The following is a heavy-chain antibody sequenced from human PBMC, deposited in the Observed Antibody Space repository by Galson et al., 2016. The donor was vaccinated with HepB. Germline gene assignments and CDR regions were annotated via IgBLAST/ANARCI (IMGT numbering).Heavy chain of an antibody. V-gene: IGHV4-30-2*01. D-gene: IGHD3-10*01. Sequence: TLSLTCAVSGGSISGTDYSWSWIRQPPGRGLEWIAYIYHSGSAFYNPSLKSRVAISIDNSKNQFSLRLNSVTAADTALYYCARRSAVRGGYNWFDPWGQGALVTVSS. J-gene: IGHJ5*02. CDR1: GGSISGTDYS. CDR2: IYHSGSA. CDR3: ARRSAVRGGYNWFDP.